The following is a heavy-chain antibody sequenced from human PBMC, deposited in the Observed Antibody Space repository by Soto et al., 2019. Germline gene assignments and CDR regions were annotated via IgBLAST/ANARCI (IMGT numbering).Heavy chain of an antibody. CDR3: ARGDEAYRGGRSGPGYFDY. V-gene: IGHV3-72*01. CDR1: GFTFSDHY. CDR2: TRNKANSYTT. J-gene: IGHJ4*02. D-gene: IGHD6-19*01. Sequence: EVQLVESGGGLVQPGGSLRLSCAASGFTFSDHYMDWVRQAPGKGLEWVGRTRNKANSYTTEYAAYVKGRFTISRDDSKNSLYLQMHSLKTEDTAVYYCARGDEAYRGGRSGPGYFDYWGQGTLVTVSS.